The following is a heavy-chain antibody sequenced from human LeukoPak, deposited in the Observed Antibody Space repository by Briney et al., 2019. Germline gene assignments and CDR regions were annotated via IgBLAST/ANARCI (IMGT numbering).Heavy chain of an antibody. D-gene: IGHD6-6*01. Sequence: GSLRLSCAASGFTFSSYWMHWVRQAPGKGLVWVSRINSDGSSTTYADSVKGRFTISRDNAKNTLYLQMNSLRAEDTAVYYCARDTLGYRVAARRNAFDIWGQGTMVTVSS. CDR1: GFTFSSYW. CDR3: ARDTLGYRVAARRNAFDI. V-gene: IGHV3-74*01. J-gene: IGHJ3*02. CDR2: INSDGSST.